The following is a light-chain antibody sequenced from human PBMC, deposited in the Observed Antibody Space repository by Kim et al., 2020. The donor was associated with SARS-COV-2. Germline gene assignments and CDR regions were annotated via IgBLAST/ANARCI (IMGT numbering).Light chain of an antibody. V-gene: IGKV3-20*01. J-gene: IGKJ5*01. CDR3: NQYGSSPIT. CDR2: AAY. CDR1: QGVSNNW. Sequence: SPGERAALPCRARQGVSNNWLAWYQKKPGQDPRLLIYAAYSRATAIPDRFSGSGFGTDFTLTISRLEPEDFAVYYCNQYGSSPITFGQGTRLEIK.